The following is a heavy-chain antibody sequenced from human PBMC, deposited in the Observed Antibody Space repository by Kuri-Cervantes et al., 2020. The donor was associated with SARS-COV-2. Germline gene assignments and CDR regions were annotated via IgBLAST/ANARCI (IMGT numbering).Heavy chain of an antibody. V-gene: IGHV1-2*02. CDR3: ARAQGHYDSSGYYDAFDI. CDR2: INPNSGGT. D-gene: IGHD3-22*01. Sequence: ASVKVSCKASGYTFTGFYMHWVRQAPGQGLEWMGWINPNSGGTNYAQKFQGRVTMTQDTSTDTAYMELSSLRSEDTAVYYCARAQGHYDSSGYYDAFDIWGQGTMVTVSS. J-gene: IGHJ3*02. CDR1: GYTFTGFY.